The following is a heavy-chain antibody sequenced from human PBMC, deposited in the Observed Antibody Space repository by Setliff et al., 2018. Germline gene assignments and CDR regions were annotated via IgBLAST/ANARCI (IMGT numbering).Heavy chain of an antibody. CDR1: GYTLTKYY. J-gene: IGHJ4*02. D-gene: IGHD6-19*01. V-gene: IGHV1-46*01. CDR3: VRSSAPQVVLAADFDF. Sequence: ASVKVSCKASGYTLTKYYMHWVRQAPGQGLEWMGIINPSGGLTRYAQKFQGRVTMTIDTSTTTVYMELKSLRSDDTAVYYCVRSSAPQVVLAADFDFWGQGTPVTVSS. CDR2: INPSGGLT.